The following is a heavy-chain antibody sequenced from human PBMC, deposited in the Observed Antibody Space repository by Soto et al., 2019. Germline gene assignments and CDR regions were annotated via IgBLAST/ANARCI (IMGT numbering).Heavy chain of an antibody. Sequence: GGSLRLSCAASGFTFSSYAMSWVRQAPGKGLEWVSAISGSGGSTYYADSVKGRFTISRDNSKNTLYLQMNSLRAEDTAVYYCAKEFEISYDYVWGSYQGDWGQGTLVTVSS. V-gene: IGHV3-23*01. CDR1: GFTFSSYA. CDR3: AKEFEISYDYVWGSYQGD. D-gene: IGHD3-16*02. CDR2: ISGSGGST. J-gene: IGHJ4*02.